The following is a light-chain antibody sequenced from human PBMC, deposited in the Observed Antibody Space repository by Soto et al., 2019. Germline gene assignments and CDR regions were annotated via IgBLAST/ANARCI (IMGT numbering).Light chain of an antibody. V-gene: IGLV3-21*04. CDR2: YDS. J-gene: IGLJ2*01. CDR3: QVWDIGSGVA. CDR1: NIGSKS. Sequence: SYVLTREPSVSVAPGKTATITCGGNNIGSKSVHWYQQKPGQAPVLVIYYDSDRPSGIPERFSGSNSGSTATLTISRVEAGDDADYYCQVWDIGSGVAFGGGTKVTVL.